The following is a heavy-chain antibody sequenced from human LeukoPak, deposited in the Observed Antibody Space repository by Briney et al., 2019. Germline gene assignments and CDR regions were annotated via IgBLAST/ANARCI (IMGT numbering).Heavy chain of an antibody. D-gene: IGHD6-13*01. Sequence: KPGRSLRLSCAASGFTFDDYAMHWVRQAPGKGLEWVSGISWNSGSIGYADSVKGRFTISRDNAKNSLYLQMNSLRAEDTAVYYCANHEAAAAPFDYWGQGTLVTVSS. CDR1: GFTFDDYA. V-gene: IGHV3-9*01. CDR2: ISWNSGSI. J-gene: IGHJ4*02. CDR3: ANHEAAAAPFDY.